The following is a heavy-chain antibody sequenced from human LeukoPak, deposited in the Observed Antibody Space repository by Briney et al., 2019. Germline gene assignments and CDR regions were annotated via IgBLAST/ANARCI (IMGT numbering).Heavy chain of an antibody. CDR1: GFTFSTYS. D-gene: IGHD5-12*01. J-gene: IGHJ4*02. CDR2: ISSGSSTL. V-gene: IGHV3-48*02. Sequence: GGSLRLSCAASGFTFSTYSMNLVRQAPGKGLEWVSFISSGSSTLYYADSVKGRFTISRDNAKNSLYLQMNSLRDEDTAVYYCARIAETRLWVRSAFDHWGQGTLVTVSS. CDR3: ARIAETRLWVRSAFDH.